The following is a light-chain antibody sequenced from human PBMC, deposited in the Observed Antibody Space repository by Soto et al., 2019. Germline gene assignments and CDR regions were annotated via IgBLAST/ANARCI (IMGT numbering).Light chain of an antibody. CDR3: QTWGSGIHYV. V-gene: IGLV4-69*01. CDR1: SWHSSYA. Sequence: QPVLTQSPSASASLGASVKLTCTLSSWHSSYAIAWHQQQPEKGPRYLMKLNSDGSHSKGDGIPDRFSGSSSGAERYLTISSLQSEDEADYYCQTWGSGIHYVFGTGTKLTV. CDR2: LNSDGSH. J-gene: IGLJ1*01.